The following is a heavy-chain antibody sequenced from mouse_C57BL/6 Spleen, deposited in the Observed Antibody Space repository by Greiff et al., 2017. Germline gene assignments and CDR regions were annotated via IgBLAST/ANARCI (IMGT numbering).Heavy chain of an antibody. V-gene: IGHV6-3*01. CDR2: ISLTSDNYAT. J-gene: IGHJ3*01. CDR1: GFTFSNYW. D-gene: IGHD3-1*01. Sequence: EVKLQEPGGGLVQPGGSMKLSCVASGFTFSNYWMNWVRQSPEQGLEWIAKISLTSDNYATHYAVSVKGRFTISRDDSKRRVYLQMNNLRSEDTGSYYCAGALDWSWCAYWGQGTLVTVSA. CDR3: AGALDWSWCAY.